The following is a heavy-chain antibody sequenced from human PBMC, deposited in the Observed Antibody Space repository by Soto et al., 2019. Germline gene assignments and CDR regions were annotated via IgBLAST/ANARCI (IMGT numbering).Heavy chain of an antibody. CDR3: VSAAKWELLFDY. CDR1: GGSISSSNYY. Sequence: SETLSLTCTVSGGSISSSNYYWAWIRQPPGEGLEWIGNIYYTEGTYYNPSLKSRVTISVDTSENQVSLKLFSVTAADTALYYCVSAAKWELLFDYWGQGIQVTVSS. CDR2: IYYTEGT. V-gene: IGHV4-39*01. D-gene: IGHD1-26*01. J-gene: IGHJ4*02.